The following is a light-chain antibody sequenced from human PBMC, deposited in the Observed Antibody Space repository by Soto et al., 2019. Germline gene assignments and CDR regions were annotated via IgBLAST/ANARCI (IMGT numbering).Light chain of an antibody. V-gene: IGLV1-47*01. CDR3: AAWDDGLNAYV. Sequence: QSVLTQPPSASGTPGQRVTISCSESSSSIGSNYIYWYQQLPGTAPKLLIYRDSQRPSGVPDRFSGSKSGTSASLAISGLRSEDEADYYCAAWDDGLNAYVFGTGTKLTVL. CDR1: SSSIGSNY. CDR2: RDS. J-gene: IGLJ1*01.